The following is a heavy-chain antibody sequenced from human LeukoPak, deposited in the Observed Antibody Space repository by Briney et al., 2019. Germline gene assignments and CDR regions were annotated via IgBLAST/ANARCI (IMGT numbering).Heavy chain of an antibody. CDR2: IYYSGST. D-gene: IGHD2-15*01. CDR1: GGSISSSSYY. J-gene: IGHJ6*02. Sequence: SETLSLTCTVSGGSISSSSYYWGWIRQPPGKGLEWIGYIYYSGSTNYNPSLKSRVTISVDTSKNQFSLKLSSVTAADTAVYYCARDPEYCSGGSCYAYYYGMDVWGQGTTVTVSS. V-gene: IGHV4-61*01. CDR3: ARDPEYCSGGSCYAYYYGMDV.